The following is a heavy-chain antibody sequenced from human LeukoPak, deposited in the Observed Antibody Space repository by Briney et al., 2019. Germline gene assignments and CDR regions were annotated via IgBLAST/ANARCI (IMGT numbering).Heavy chain of an antibody. J-gene: IGHJ4*02. D-gene: IGHD6-13*01. V-gene: IGHV3-20*04. CDR1: GFTFDDYG. CDR3: AKDYTPMYTSSWVDY. CDR2: INWNGGST. Sequence: GGSLRLSCAASGFTFDDYGMSWVRQAPGKGLEWVSGINWNGGSTGYADSVKGRFTISRDNAKNSLYLQMNSLRAEDTALYYCAKDYTPMYTSSWVDYWGQGTLVTVSS.